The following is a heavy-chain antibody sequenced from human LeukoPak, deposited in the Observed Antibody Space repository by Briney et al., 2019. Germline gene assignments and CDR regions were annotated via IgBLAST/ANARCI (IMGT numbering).Heavy chain of an antibody. CDR2: IYYSGST. CDR3: ASYCSGGSCSHYYYYGMDV. J-gene: IGHJ6*02. V-gene: IGHV4-39*01. CDR1: GGSISSSSYY. Sequence: SETLSLTCTVSGGSISSSSYYWGWIRQPPGKGLEWIGSIYYSGSTYYNPSLKSRVTISVDTSKNQFSLKLSSVTAADTAVYYCASYCSGGSCSHYYYYGMDVWGQGTTVTVSS. D-gene: IGHD2-15*01.